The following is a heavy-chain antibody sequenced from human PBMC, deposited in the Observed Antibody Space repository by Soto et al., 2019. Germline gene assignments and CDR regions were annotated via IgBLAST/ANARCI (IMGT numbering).Heavy chain of an antibody. V-gene: IGHV3-30-3*01. CDR3: ARDHSGDVWFGELSLDY. D-gene: IGHD3-10*01. CDR2: ISYDGSNK. J-gene: IGHJ4*02. CDR1: GFTFSSYA. Sequence: QVQLVESGGGVVQPGRSLRLSCAASGFTFSSYAMHWVRQAPGKGLEWVAVISYDGSNKYYADSVKGRFTISRDNSKNTLYLQMNSLRAEDTAVYYCARDHSGDVWFGELSLDYWGQGTLVTVSS.